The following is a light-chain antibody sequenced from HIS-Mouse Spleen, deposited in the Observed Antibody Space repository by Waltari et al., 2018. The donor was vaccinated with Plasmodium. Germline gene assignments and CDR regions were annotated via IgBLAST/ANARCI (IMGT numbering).Light chain of an antibody. CDR3: QQYGSSRGLT. CDR2: GAS. Sequence: EIVLTQSPATLSLSPGERATLSCRASQSVSSSYLAWYQQKPGQAPRPLIYGASSRATGIPDRFSGSGSGTDFTLTISRLEPEDFAVYYCQQYGSSRGLTFGGGTKVEIK. V-gene: IGKV3-20*01. CDR1: QSVSSSY. J-gene: IGKJ4*01.